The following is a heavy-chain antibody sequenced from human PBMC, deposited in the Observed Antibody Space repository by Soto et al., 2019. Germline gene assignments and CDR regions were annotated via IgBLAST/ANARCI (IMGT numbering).Heavy chain of an antibody. CDR2: VNPNSGNT. J-gene: IGHJ4*02. Sequence: QVQLVQSGAEVREPGASVKVSCKASGYSFTSFDIHWVRQAPGQGLEWMGWVNPNSGNTAYAQKFQGRVTMTSDASIRTAYIELSSLTSEDTAVYYCARGSFLEESNDFWGQGTLVTVSS. CDR1: GYSFTSFD. CDR3: ARGSFLEESNDF. D-gene: IGHD3-3*01. V-gene: IGHV1-8*01.